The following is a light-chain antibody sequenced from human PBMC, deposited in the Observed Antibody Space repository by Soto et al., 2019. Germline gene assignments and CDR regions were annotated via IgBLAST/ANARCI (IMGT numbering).Light chain of an antibody. CDR2: AVS. CDR1: QSVNSR. Sequence: EIVLTQSPGTLSLSPGERATLSCRASQSVNSRLAWYQHKPGQAPRLLIYAVSTRATGIPDRFSGSGSGTDFTLTISRLEPEDSALYFCQQYRPSPAISFGQGTRLEIK. J-gene: IGKJ5*01. CDR3: QQYRPSPAIS. V-gene: IGKV3-20*01.